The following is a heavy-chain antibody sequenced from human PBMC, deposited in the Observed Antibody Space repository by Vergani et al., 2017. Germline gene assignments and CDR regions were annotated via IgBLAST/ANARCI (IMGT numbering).Heavy chain of an antibody. V-gene: IGHV3-11*01. CDR1: GFTFNDYY. Sequence: QVQLVESGGGLVKPGGSLRLSCAASGFTFNDYYMSWIRQAPGKGLEWGSYISSSGSTIYYADSVKGRFTISRDNAKNSLYLQMNSLRAEDTAGYYCARPMRLGYCSSTSCYTGAFDIWSQGTIVTVSS. CDR2: ISSSGSTI. J-gene: IGHJ3*02. D-gene: IGHD2-2*02. CDR3: ARPMRLGYCSSTSCYTGAFDI.